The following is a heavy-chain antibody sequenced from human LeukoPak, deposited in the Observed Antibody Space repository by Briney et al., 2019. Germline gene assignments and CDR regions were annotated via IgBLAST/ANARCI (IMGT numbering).Heavy chain of an antibody. J-gene: IGHJ5*02. CDR2: IYTSGST. V-gene: IGHV4-4*07. CDR3: ARGKYTNNWFSN. CDR1: GGSISSYY. Sequence: SETLSLTCTVSGGSISSYYWSWIRQPAGKGLEWIGRIYTSGSTNYNPSLKSRVTMSVDTSKNQFSLKLSSVTAADTAMYYCARGKYTNNWFSNWGQGTLVTVSS. D-gene: IGHD6-6*01.